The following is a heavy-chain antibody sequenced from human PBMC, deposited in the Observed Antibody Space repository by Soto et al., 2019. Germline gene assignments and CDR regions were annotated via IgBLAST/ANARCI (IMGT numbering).Heavy chain of an antibody. CDR2: ISGSGGGT. Sequence: GGSLRLSCAASGLTFSSYAMSWVRQAPGKGLEWVSVISGSGGGTYYADSVKGRFTISRDNSKNTLYLQMNSLRAEDTAKYYCAKDQYPISVDYYYYYGMDVWGQGTTVTVSS. V-gene: IGHV3-23*01. D-gene: IGHD3-9*01. CDR1: GLTFSSYA. CDR3: AKDQYPISVDYYYYYGMDV. J-gene: IGHJ6*02.